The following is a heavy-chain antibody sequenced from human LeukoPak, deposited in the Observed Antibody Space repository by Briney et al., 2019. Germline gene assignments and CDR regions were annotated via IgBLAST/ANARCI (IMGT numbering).Heavy chain of an antibody. D-gene: IGHD3-22*01. CDR1: GGSISSGSYY. Sequence: PSQTLSLTCTVSGGSISSGSYYWSWIRQHPGKGLEWIGYIYYSGSTNYNPSLKSRVTISVDTSKNQFSLKLSSVTAADTAVYYCASYSYYDSSGYWVNAFDIWGQGTMVTVSS. J-gene: IGHJ3*02. CDR3: ASYSYYDSSGYWVNAFDI. CDR2: IYYSGST. V-gene: IGHV4-31*03.